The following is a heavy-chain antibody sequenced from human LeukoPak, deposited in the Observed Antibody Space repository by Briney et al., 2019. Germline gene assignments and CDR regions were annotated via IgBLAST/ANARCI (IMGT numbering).Heavy chain of an antibody. Sequence: SETLSLTCTVSGGSISSSSYYWSWIRQPPGKGLEWIGYIYYSGSTNYNPSLKSRVTISVDTSKNQFSLKLSSVTAADTAVYYCARDVAVAGTYYYYYYMDVWGKGTTVTVSS. J-gene: IGHJ6*03. CDR3: ARDVAVAGTYYYYYYMDV. CDR2: IYYSGST. V-gene: IGHV4-61*01. CDR1: GGSISSSSYY. D-gene: IGHD6-19*01.